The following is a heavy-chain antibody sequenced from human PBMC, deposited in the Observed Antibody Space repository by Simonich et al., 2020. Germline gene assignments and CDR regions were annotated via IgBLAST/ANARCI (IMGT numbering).Heavy chain of an antibody. CDR2: IYYSGST. D-gene: IGHD6-13*01. V-gene: IGHV4-39*01. Sequence: QLQLQESGPGLVKPSETLSLTCTVSGGSISSSSYYWGWIRQPPGKGLEGIGSIYYSGSTYYNPSLKSRVTISVDTSKNQCSLKLSSVTAADTAVYYCARHAGFAFDIWGQGTMVTVSS. CDR3: ARHAGFAFDI. J-gene: IGHJ3*02. CDR1: GGSISSSSYY.